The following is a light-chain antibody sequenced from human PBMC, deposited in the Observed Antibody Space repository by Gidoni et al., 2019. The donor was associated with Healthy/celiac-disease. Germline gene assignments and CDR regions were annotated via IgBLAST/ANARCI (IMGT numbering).Light chain of an antibody. CDR1: QSISSY. V-gene: IGKV1-39*01. J-gene: IGKJ5*01. CDR2: AAS. CDR3: QQSYSTPPT. Sequence: TQMTQSPSSLSASVGDRVTITCRASQSISSYLNWYQQKPGKAPKLLIYAASSLQSGVPSRFSGSGSGTDFTLTISSLQPEDFATYYCQQSYSTPPTFGRGTKLEIK.